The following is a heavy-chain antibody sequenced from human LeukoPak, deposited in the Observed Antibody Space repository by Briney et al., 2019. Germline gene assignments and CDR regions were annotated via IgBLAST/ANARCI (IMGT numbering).Heavy chain of an antibody. CDR2: IWSDGSNK. V-gene: IGHV3-33*01. CDR3: ARDPAGSGFAFDS. J-gene: IGHJ4*02. CDR1: GFIFSNDA. Sequence: GRSLRLSCAASGFIFSNDAMHWVRQAPGKGLEWVAFIWSDGSNKYYADSVKGRFTISRDNSEDTLNLQMNSLRVEDTAVYYCARDPAGSGFAFDSWGQGALVTVSS. D-gene: IGHD1-1*01.